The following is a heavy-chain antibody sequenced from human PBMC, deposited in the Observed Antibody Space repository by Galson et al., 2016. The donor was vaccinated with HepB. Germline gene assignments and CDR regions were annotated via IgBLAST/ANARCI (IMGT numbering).Heavy chain of an antibody. Sequence: SVKVSCKASGYSFTSYDINWVRQVTGQGLEWMGWMKPNSGDTGYDQKFQGRVTLTRNTSISTAYMELSGLRSEDTAVYYCARDTPVGGSYGDYYYGMDVWGQGTTVTVSS. J-gene: IGHJ6*02. CDR3: ARDTPVGGSYGDYYYGMDV. CDR2: MKPNSGDT. CDR1: GYSFTSYD. D-gene: IGHD1-26*01. V-gene: IGHV1-8*01.